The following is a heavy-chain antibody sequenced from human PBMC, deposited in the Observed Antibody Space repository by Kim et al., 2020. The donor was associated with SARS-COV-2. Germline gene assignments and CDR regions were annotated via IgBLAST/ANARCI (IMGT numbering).Heavy chain of an antibody. V-gene: IGHV4-34*01. CDR1: GGSFSGYY. CDR3: ARGLAVPAAMGLDY. D-gene: IGHD2-2*01. Sequence: SETLSLTCAVYGGSFSGYYWSWIRQPPGKGLEWIGEINHSGSTNYNPSLKSRVTISVDTSKNQFSLKLSSVTAADTAVYYCARGLAVPAAMGLDYWGQGT. J-gene: IGHJ4*02. CDR2: INHSGST.